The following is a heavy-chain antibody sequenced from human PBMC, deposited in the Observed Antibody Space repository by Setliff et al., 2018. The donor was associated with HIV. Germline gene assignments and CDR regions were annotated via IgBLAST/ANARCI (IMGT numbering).Heavy chain of an antibody. CDR2: IYYSGNT. CDR1: GGSFSSDSYY. J-gene: IGHJ4*02. CDR3: ARRVYTSTRRDFDY. Sequence: PSETLSLTCSVSGGSFSSDSYYWGWIRQFPGKGLEWIGSIYYSGNTYYNPSLKSRVTISVDTSKNQFSLRRSSVTAADTAVYYCARRVYTSTRRDFDYWGQGTLVTVSS. D-gene: IGHD6-13*01. V-gene: IGHV4-39*07.